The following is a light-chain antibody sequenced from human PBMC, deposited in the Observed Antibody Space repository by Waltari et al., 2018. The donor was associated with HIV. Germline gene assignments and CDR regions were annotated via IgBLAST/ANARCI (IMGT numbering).Light chain of an antibody. J-gene: IGKJ4*01. Sequence: DIVVTQSPDSLPLSLGETAHIRCTSSLSLTYSSDNKDYLAWYQQKPGQPPKLLIYFASARASGVPDRFSGSGSETDFTLTISSLQAEDVAVYYCHQYYSVPLAFGGGTKVEIK. CDR1: LSLTYSSDNKDY. CDR2: FAS. CDR3: HQYYSVPLA. V-gene: IGKV4-1*01.